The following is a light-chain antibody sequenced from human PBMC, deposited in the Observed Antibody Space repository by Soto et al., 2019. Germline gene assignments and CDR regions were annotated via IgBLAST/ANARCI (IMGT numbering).Light chain of an antibody. CDR3: SSYTSSSSSYV. CDR1: SSDVGGYNY. V-gene: IGLV2-14*01. CDR2: DVS. Sequence: SAPTQPASVSGSPGQSITISCTGTSSDVGGYNYVSWYQQHPGKAPKLMIYDVSNRPSGVSNRFSGSKSGNTASLTISGLQAEDEADYYCSSYTSSSSSYVFGTGTKLTVL. J-gene: IGLJ1*01.